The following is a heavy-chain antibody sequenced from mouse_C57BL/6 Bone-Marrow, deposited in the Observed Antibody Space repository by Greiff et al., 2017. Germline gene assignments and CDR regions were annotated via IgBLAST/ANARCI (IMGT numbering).Heavy chain of an antibody. Sequence: EVKLVESGGGLVQPGGSLKLSCAASGFTFSDYYMYWVRQTPEKRLEWVAYISNGGGSTYYPDTVKGRFTISRDNAKNTLYLQMSRLKSEDTAMYYCARHEGGNYSLWYFDVWGTGTTVTVSS. CDR2: ISNGGGST. CDR1: GFTFSDYY. CDR3: ARHEGGNYSLWYFDV. V-gene: IGHV5-12*01. D-gene: IGHD2-1*01. J-gene: IGHJ1*03.